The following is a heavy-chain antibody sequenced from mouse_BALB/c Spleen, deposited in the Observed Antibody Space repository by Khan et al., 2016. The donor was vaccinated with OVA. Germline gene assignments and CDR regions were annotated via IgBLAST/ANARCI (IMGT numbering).Heavy chain of an antibody. CDR2: ISSGGTFT. CDR1: GFSFSRYS. J-gene: IGHJ4*01. CDR3: ARHEGYYGYGQGDY. V-gene: IGHV5-9-3*01. Sequence: EVQLQESGGGLVKPGGSLKLSCAASGFSFSRYSMSLVRQTPEKRLEWVATISSGGTFTYYSDSVKGRFTISRDNANNTLFLQMSSLRSEDTAIYYCARHEGYYGYGQGDYWGQGTSVTVSS. D-gene: IGHD2-2*01.